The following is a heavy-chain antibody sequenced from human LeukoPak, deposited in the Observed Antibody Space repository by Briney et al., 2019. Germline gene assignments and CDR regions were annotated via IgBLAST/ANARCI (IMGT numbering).Heavy chain of an antibody. Sequence: GASVKVSCKASGYTFTGYYMHWVRQAPGQGLEWMGWINPNSGGTNYAQKFQGRDTMTRDTSISTAYMELSRLRSDDTAVYYCARDGSTSYYYYYYMDVWGKGTTVTVSS. J-gene: IGHJ6*03. CDR3: ARDGSTSYYYYYYMDV. CDR2: INPNSGGT. D-gene: IGHD2-2*01. CDR1: GYTFTGYY. V-gene: IGHV1-2*02.